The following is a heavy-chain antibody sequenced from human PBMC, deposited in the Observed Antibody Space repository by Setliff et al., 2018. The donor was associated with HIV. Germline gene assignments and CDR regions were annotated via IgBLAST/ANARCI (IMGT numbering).Heavy chain of an antibody. D-gene: IGHD6-19*01. CDR2: VTHSGRT. CDR1: GGSFSGYY. Sequence: SETLSLTCAVYGGSFSGYYWSWIRQPPGKGLEWIGEVTHSGRTNYNPSLESRVTTSVDPSKKQFSLRLNSVTAADTAVYYCARGVRDNSGWSSYYFDYWGQGTLGTVSS. J-gene: IGHJ4*02. CDR3: ARGVRDNSGWSSYYFDY. V-gene: IGHV4-34*01.